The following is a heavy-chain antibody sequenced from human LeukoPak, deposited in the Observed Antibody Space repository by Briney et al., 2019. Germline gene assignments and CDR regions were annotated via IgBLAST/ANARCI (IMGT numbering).Heavy chain of an antibody. D-gene: IGHD3-22*01. V-gene: IGHV4-59*06. CDR3: ARAGAYDSSGYYFLPFDY. Sequence: ASETLSLTCTVSGGSISSYYWSWIRQPPGKGLEWIGYIYYSGSTYYNPSLKSRVTISVDTSKNQFSLKLSSVTAADTAVYYCARAGAYDSSGYYFLPFDYWGQGTLVTVSS. CDR1: GGSISSYY. CDR2: IYYSGST. J-gene: IGHJ4*02.